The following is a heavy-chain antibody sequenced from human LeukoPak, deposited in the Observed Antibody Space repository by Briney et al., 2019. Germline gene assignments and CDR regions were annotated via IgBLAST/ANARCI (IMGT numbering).Heavy chain of an antibody. D-gene: IGHD2-15*01. CDR1: GFTFSSYA. CDR2: ISGSGGST. CDR3: ARENDMGYCSGGRCYKGYNAMDV. V-gene: IGHV3-23*01. J-gene: IGHJ6*02. Sequence: GGSLRLYCAASGFTFSSYAMSWVRQAPGKGLEWVSAISGSGGSTYYADSVKGRFTISRDNSKNTLYLQMNSLRAEDTAVYYCARENDMGYCSGGRCYKGYNAMDVWGQGTTVTVSS.